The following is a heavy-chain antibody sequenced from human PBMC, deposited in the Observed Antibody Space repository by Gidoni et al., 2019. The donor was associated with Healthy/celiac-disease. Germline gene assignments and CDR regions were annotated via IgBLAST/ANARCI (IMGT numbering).Heavy chain of an antibody. CDR2: RWYDGSNK. D-gene: IGHD6-13*01. CDR3: ARDHQAGGGLDY. J-gene: IGHJ4*02. CDR1: GFTFSSYG. Sequence: QVQLVESGGGVVQPGRSRRLSCAASGFTFSSYGMHWVRQAPGKGLEWVAVRWYDGSNKYYADSVKGRFTISRDNSKNTLYLQMNSLRAEDTAVYYCARDHQAGGGLDYWGQGTLVTVSS. V-gene: IGHV3-33*01.